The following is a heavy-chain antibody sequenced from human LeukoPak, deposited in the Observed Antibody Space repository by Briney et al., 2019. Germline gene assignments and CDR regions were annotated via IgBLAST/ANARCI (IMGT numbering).Heavy chain of an antibody. Sequence: PGGSLRLSCAASGFTFSSYAMSWVRQAPGKGPEWVSAISGGGDTTYYADSVKGRFTISRDNSKNTLYLQMNSLRTEDTAVYYCAKVEGASKASVYWGQGALVTVSS. CDR2: ISGGGDTT. D-gene: IGHD1-1*01. CDR3: AKVEGASKASVY. J-gene: IGHJ4*02. CDR1: GFTFSSYA. V-gene: IGHV3-23*01.